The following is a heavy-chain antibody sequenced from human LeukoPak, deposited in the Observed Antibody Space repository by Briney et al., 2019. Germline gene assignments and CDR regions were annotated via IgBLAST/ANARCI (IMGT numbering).Heavy chain of an antibody. Sequence: GGSQRLCCAASGFTFSSGGMHWVRQAPGNGLEWVAVISYDGSNKYYADSVKGRFTISRDNSKNTLYLQMNSLRAEDTAVYYCAREIQPSAAAGPLGYLGQGTLVTVSS. CDR1: GFTFSSGG. CDR2: ISYDGSNK. CDR3: AREIQPSAAAGPLGY. D-gene: IGHD6-13*01. J-gene: IGHJ4*02. V-gene: IGHV3-30-3*01.